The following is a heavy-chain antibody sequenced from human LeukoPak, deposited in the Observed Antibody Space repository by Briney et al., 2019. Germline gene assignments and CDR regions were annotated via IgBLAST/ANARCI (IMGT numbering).Heavy chain of an antibody. Sequence: PGGSLRLSCAASGFTFSSYEMNWVRQAPGKGLEWVSYISSSCSTIYYADSVKGRFTISRDNAKNSLYLQMNSLRAEDTAVYYCASTARSGYYLWGQGTLVTVSS. J-gene: IGHJ5*02. D-gene: IGHD3-22*01. V-gene: IGHV3-48*03. CDR3: ASTARSGYYL. CDR2: ISSSCSTI. CDR1: GFTFSSYE.